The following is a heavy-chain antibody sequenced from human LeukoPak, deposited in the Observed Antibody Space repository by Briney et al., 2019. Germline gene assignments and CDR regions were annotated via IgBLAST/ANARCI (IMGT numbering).Heavy chain of an antibody. Sequence: SETLSLTCTVSGYSIRSGYYWGWIRQPPGKGLEWIGSIYHSGSIYHKPSLKSRVTISVDTSKNQFSLKLSSVTAADTAVYYCAKGGEAKWFGELIKTQYYYYMDVWGKGATVTVSS. V-gene: IGHV4-38-2*02. CDR1: GYSIRSGYY. J-gene: IGHJ6*03. D-gene: IGHD3-10*01. CDR2: IYHSGSI. CDR3: AKGGEAKWFGELIKTQYYYYMDV.